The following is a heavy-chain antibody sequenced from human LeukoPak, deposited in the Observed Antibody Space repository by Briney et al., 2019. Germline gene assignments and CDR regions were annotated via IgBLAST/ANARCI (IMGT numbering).Heavy chain of an antibody. CDR1: GGSISSYY. J-gene: IGHJ1*01. CDR2: IYYSGST. D-gene: IGHD4-17*01. V-gene: IGHV4-59*08. Sequence: SETLSLTCTVSGGSISSYYWSWIRQPPGKGLEGIGYIYYSGSTNYNPSLKSRVTISVDTSKNQFSLKLSSVTAADTAVYYCARSSTTVTTDLGYFQHWGQGTLVTVSS. CDR3: ARSSTTVTTDLGYFQH.